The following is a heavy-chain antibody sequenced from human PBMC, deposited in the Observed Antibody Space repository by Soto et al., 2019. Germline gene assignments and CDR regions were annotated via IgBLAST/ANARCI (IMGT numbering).Heavy chain of an antibody. CDR1: GFTFKTYS. J-gene: IGHJ4*02. V-gene: IGHV3-48*02. CDR2: ISSSSSTI. D-gene: IGHD4-4*01. CDR3: SRDSVTSVTTRGFDY. Sequence: EEQLVESGGGLVQPGGSLRLSCVASGFTFKTYSMNWVRQAPGKGLVWVSYISSSSSTIYYTDSVKGRFTISRDNAKNSLYLQMDSLRDEETAVYYCSRDSVTSVTTRGFDYWGQGTRVTVSS.